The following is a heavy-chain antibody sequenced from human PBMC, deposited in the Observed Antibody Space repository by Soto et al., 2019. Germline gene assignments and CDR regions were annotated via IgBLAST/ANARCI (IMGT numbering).Heavy chain of an antibody. Sequence: QVQLQESGPGLVKPSETLSLTCTVSGGSISSYYWSWIRQPPGKGLEWIGYIYYSGSTNYNPSLKSRGTISAVTTKNHFSPKLSSVTAADTAVYYCARDEEVVCSGGSCYSRWGQGTLVTVSS. J-gene: IGHJ4*02. V-gene: IGHV4-59*01. CDR3: ARDEEVVCSGGSCYSR. CDR1: GGSISSYY. CDR2: IYYSGST. D-gene: IGHD2-15*01.